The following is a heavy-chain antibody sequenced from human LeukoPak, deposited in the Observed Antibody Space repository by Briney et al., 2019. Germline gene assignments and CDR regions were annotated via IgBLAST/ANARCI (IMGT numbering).Heavy chain of an antibody. CDR2: ICGNDGKT. Sequence: PGGSLRLSCAASGFSFSTYAMSWVRQAPGKGLEWVSGICGNDGKTYYEHSVKGRFTIPRENSKNTLHLKMNSLRAEDTALYYCAKDTGGSCYSAIAYWGQGALVTVST. J-gene: IGHJ4*02. CDR1: GFSFSTYA. CDR3: AKDTGGSCYSAIAY. V-gene: IGHV3-23*01. D-gene: IGHD2-15*01.